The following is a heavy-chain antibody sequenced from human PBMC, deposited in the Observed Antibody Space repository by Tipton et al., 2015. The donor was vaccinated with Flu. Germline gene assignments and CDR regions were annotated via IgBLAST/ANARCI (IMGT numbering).Heavy chain of an antibody. CDR3: ARDRKASNWFDP. CDR1: GFIFSTYS. V-gene: IGHV3-7*01. J-gene: IGHJ5*02. CDR2: IKYDGSEK. Sequence: SLRLSCAASGFIFSTYSMSWVRQAPGKGLEWVANIKYDGSEKNYVDSVKGRFTISRDNAKNSLYLQMDSLGAEDSAVYYCARDRKASNWFDPWGQGTLVTVSS.